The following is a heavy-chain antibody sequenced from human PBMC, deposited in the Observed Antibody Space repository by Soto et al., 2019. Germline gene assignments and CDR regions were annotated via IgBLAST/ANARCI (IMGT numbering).Heavy chain of an antibody. Sequence: QVQLVESGGGVVQPGRSLRLSCAASGFTFSSYGMHWVRQAPGKGLEWVAVISYDGSNKYYADSVKGRFTISRDNSKNTLYLQMNSLTAEDTAVYYCAKDQLRGVRGVINYYYGMDVWGQGTTVTVSS. V-gene: IGHV3-30*18. J-gene: IGHJ6*02. CDR2: ISYDGSNK. D-gene: IGHD3-10*01. CDR1: GFTFSSYG. CDR3: AKDQLRGVRGVINYYYGMDV.